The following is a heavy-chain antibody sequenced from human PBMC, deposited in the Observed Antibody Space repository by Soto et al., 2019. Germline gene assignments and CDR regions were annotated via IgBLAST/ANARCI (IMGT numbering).Heavy chain of an antibody. J-gene: IGHJ4*02. CDR2: VYYLGNT. Sequence: PSETLSLTCIISSGSITTSSYYWGWIRQPPGKGLEWIGSVYYLGNTYYNPSLKSRVTISLDTSKNQFSVYLRSVTAADTAVYYCARQSPTGDPDYWGLGTLVTVSS. V-gene: IGHV4-39*01. CDR3: ARQSPTGDPDY. D-gene: IGHD4-17*01. CDR1: SGSITTSSYY.